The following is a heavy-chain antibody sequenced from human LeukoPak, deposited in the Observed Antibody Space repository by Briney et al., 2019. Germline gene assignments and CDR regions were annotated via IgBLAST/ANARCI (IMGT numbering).Heavy chain of an antibody. D-gene: IGHD3-22*01. J-gene: IGHJ4*02. Sequence: ASVKVSCKASGYTFTGYYMHWVRQAPGQGLEWMGWINPNSGGTNYAQKFQGRVTMTRDTSISTAYMELSRLRSEDTAVYYCARDQYYYDSSGYPGGAVDYWGQGTLVTVSS. CDR3: ARDQYYYDSSGYPGGAVDY. CDR2: INPNSGGT. V-gene: IGHV1-2*02. CDR1: GYTFTGYY.